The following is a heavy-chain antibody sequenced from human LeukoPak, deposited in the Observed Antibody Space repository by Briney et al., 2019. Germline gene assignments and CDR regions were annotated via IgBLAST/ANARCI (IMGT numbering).Heavy chain of an antibody. J-gene: IGHJ4*02. V-gene: IGHV3-7*01. CDR1: GFTFSSCS. CDR2: IKQDGSEK. CDR3: ARVRGSWCLDC. D-gene: IGHD6-13*01. Sequence: GGSLRLSCAASGFTFSSCSMNWVRQAPGKGLEWVANIKQDGSEKYYVDSVKGRFTISRDNAKNSLYLQMNSLRADDTAVYYCARVRGSWCLDCWGQGTLVTVSS.